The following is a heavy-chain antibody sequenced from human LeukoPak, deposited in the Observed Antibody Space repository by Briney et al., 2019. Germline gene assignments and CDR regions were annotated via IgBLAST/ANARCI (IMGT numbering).Heavy chain of an antibody. J-gene: IGHJ4*02. V-gene: IGHV3-30*18. CDR2: ISSDGSNK. CDR1: GFTFSSYA. CDR3: AKSLSSSWYVGFDY. Sequence: GGSLRLSCAASGFTFSSYAMHWVRQAPGKGLEWVAVISSDGSNKYYTDSVRGRFTISRDNSKNTLYMQMHSLRADDTAVYYCAKSLSSSWYVGFDYWGQGTLVTVSS. D-gene: IGHD6-13*01.